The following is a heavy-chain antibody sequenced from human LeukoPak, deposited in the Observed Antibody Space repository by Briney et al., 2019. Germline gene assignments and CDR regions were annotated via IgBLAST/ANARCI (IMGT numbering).Heavy chain of an antibody. CDR3: TTAGLSTVIVVVTR. J-gene: IGHJ4*02. CDR2: IKSKTDGGTT. D-gene: IGHD3-22*01. V-gene: IGHV3-15*01. CDR1: GFTFSDYY. Sequence: GGSLRLSCAASGFTFSDYYMSWIRQAPGKGLEWVGRIKSKTDGGTTDYAAPVKGRFTISRDDSKNTLFLQMNSLKTEDTAVYYCTTAGLSTVIVVVTRWGQGTLVTVSS.